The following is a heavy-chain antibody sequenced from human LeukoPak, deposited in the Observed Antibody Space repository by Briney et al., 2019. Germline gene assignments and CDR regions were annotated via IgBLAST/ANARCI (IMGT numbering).Heavy chain of an antibody. J-gene: IGHJ6*02. CDR3: ARHYSGSGYYYYGMDV. D-gene: IGHD3-3*01. CDR2: IYHSGSA. V-gene: IGHV4-4*02. Sequence: SETLSLTCAVSGGSISSSNWWSWVRQPPGKGLEWIGEIYHSGSANYNPSLKSRVTISVDKSKNQFSLKLSSVTAADTAVYYCARHYSGSGYYYYGMDVWGQGTTVTVSS. CDR1: GGSISSSNW.